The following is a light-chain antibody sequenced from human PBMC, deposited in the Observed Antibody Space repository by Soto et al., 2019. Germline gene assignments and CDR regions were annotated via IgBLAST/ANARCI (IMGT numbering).Light chain of an antibody. V-gene: IGLV2-14*01. CDR1: SSDVGDYNY. J-gene: IGLJ3*02. CDR3: SSDTSSSTGV. CDR2: EVT. Sequence: QSALTQPASVSGSPGQSITMSCTGTSSDVGDYNYVYWYQQYPGKAPQLMISEVTNRPSGISNRFSGSKSGNTASLTISGLQAEDEADYYCSSDTSSSTGVFGGGTKVTVL.